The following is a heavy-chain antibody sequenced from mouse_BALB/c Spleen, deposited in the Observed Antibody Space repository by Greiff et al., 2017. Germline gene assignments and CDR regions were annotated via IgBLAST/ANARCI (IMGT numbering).Heavy chain of an antibody. CDR2: IDPANGNT. V-gene: IGHV14-3*02. CDR3: ARCFYDYDGYAMDY. J-gene: IGHJ4*01. D-gene: IGHD2-4*01. CDR1: GFNIKDTY. Sequence: LVESGAELVKPGASVKLSCTASGFNIKDTYMHWVKQRPEQGLEWIGRIDPANGNTKYDPKFQGKATITADTSSNTAYLQLSSLTSEDTAVYYCARCFYDYDGYAMDYWGQGTSVTVSS.